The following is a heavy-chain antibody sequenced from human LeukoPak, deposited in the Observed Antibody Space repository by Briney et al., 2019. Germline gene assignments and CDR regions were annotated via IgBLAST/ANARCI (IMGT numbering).Heavy chain of an antibody. Sequence: SETLSLTCTVSGGSVSSSSYYWGWIRQPPGKGLEWIGSIYYSGSTNYNPSLKSRVTISVDTSKNQFSLKLSSVTAADTAVYYCAGEGNDFWSGYTAYWGQGTLVTVSS. J-gene: IGHJ4*02. CDR1: GGSVSSSSYY. CDR2: IYYSGST. V-gene: IGHV4-39*07. CDR3: AGEGNDFWSGYTAY. D-gene: IGHD3-3*01.